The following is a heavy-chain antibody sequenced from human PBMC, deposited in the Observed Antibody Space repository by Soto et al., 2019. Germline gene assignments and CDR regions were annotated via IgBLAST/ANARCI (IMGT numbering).Heavy chain of an antibody. CDR2: IKCSGGET. CDR1: GYTFTNYY. J-gene: IGHJ6*02. D-gene: IGHD3-22*01. CDR3: AGLLIYYDSSGYLTGYYGMEV. Sequence: ASVKVSCKTSGYTFTNYYMHWVRQAPGQGLEWMGIIKCSGGETTYAQRFQGRVTITADESTSTAYMELSSLRSEDTAVYYCAGLLIYYDSSGYLTGYYGMEVWGQGTTVTVSS. V-gene: IGHV1-46*01.